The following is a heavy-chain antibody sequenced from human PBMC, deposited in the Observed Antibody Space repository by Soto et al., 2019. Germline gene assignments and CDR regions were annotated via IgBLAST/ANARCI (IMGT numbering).Heavy chain of an antibody. CDR1: GGSISSSSYY. D-gene: IGHD5-18*01. J-gene: IGHJ6*02. Sequence: KTSETLSLTCTVSGGSISSSSYYWGWIRQPPGKGLEWIGSIYYSGSTYYNPSLKSRVTISVDTSKNQFSLKLSSVTAADTAVYYCARTHPNPYTAMAQYYYYYGMDVWGQGTTVTVSS. CDR3: ARTHPNPYTAMAQYYYYYGMDV. CDR2: IYYSGST. V-gene: IGHV4-39*01.